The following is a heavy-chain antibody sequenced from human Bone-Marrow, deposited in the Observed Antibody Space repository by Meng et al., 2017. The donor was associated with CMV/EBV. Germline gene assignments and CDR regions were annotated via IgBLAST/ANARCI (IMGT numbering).Heavy chain of an antibody. CDR2: ISGSGAAT. J-gene: IGHJ5*02. CDR3: ANYGSGSYPGWFDP. Sequence: ASGFAFSTYAMRGVRQAPGKGLEWVAGISGSGAATYYADSVRGRFTISRDNFKNTLHLQMHSLRAEDTAVYYCANYGSGSYPGWFDPWGQGTLVTVSS. CDR1: GFAFSTYA. V-gene: IGHV3-23*01. D-gene: IGHD1-26*01.